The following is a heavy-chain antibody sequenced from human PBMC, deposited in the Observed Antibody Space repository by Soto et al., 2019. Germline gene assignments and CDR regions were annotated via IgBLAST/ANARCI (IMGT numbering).Heavy chain of an antibody. D-gene: IGHD5-18*01. Sequence: SETLSLTCTVSGGSISSSSYYWGWIRQPPGKGLEWIGEINYSGSTYYNPSLKSRVTISVDTSKNQFSLKLSSVTAADTAVYYCARSLRGYSYGFRAFDIWGQGTMVTVSS. CDR1: GGSISSSSYY. J-gene: IGHJ3*02. V-gene: IGHV4-39*07. CDR3: ARSLRGYSYGFRAFDI. CDR2: INYSGST.